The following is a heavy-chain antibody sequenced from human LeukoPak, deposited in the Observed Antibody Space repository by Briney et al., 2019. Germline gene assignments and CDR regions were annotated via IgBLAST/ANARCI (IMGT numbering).Heavy chain of an antibody. CDR1: GGSISSGGYF. Sequence: PSETLSLTCAVSGGSISSGGYFWSWIRQPPGKGLEWIGYIYHSGSTYYNPSLKSRVPISVDRSKNQFSLKLSSVTAADTAVYYCARVRDGYNQFDYWGQGTLVTVSS. J-gene: IGHJ4*02. V-gene: IGHV4-30-2*01. CDR3: ARVRDGYNQFDY. CDR2: IYHSGST. D-gene: IGHD5-24*01.